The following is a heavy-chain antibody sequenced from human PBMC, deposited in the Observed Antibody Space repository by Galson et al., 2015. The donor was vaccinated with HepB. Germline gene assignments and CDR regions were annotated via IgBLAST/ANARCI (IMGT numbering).Heavy chain of an antibody. V-gene: IGHV1-18*04. Sequence: SVKVSCKASGYTFTSYGISWVRQAPGQGLEWMGWISAYNGNTNYAQKLQGRVTMTTDTSTSTAYMELRSLRSDDTAVYYCARDAWCSSTSCYAGSDYDYFDYWGQGTLVTVSS. CDR1: GYTFTSYG. J-gene: IGHJ4*02. CDR3: ARDAWCSSTSCYAGSDYDYFDY. D-gene: IGHD2-2*01. CDR2: ISAYNGNT.